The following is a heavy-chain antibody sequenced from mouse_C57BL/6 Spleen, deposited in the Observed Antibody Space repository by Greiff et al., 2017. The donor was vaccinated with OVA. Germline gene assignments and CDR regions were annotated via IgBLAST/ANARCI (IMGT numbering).Heavy chain of an antibody. V-gene: IGHV2-2*01. D-gene: IGHD2-4*01. CDR2: IWSGGST. J-gene: IGHJ1*03. CDR3: ARNGEVITRTDWYFDV. CDR1: GFSLTSYG. Sequence: QVQLQQSGPGLVQPSQSLSITCTVSGFSLTSYGVHWVRQSPGKGLEWLGVIWSGGSTDYNAAFISRLSISKDNSKSQVFFKMNSLQADDTAIYYCARNGEVITRTDWYFDVWGTGTTVTVSS.